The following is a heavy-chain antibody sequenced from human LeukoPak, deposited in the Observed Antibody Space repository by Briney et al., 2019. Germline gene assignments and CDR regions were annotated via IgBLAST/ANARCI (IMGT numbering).Heavy chain of an antibody. CDR2: IYTSGST. CDR3: ARDLMWRFGNETTVTTKN. V-gene: IGHV4-61*02. J-gene: IGHJ4*02. Sequence: PSETLSLTCTVSGGSISSGSYYWSWIRQPAGKGLEWIGRIYTSGSTNYNPSLKSRVTISVDTSKNQFSLKLSSVTAADTAVYYCARDLMWRFGNETTVTTKNWGQGTLVTVSS. D-gene: IGHD4-17*01. CDR1: GGSISSGSYY.